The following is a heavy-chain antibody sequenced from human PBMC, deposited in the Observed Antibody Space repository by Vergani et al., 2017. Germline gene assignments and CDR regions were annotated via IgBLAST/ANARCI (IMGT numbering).Heavy chain of an antibody. V-gene: IGHV4-31*03. D-gene: IGHD4-17*01. J-gene: IGHJ3*02. Sequence: QVQLQESGPGLVKPSQTLSLTCTVSGGSISSGGYYWSWFRQHPGKGLEWIGYIYYSGSTYYNPSLKSRVTISVDTSKNQFSLKLSSVTAADTAVYYCARDLTGTTYAFDIWGQGTMVTVSS. CDR3: ARDLTGTTYAFDI. CDR1: GGSISSGGYY. CDR2: IYYSGST.